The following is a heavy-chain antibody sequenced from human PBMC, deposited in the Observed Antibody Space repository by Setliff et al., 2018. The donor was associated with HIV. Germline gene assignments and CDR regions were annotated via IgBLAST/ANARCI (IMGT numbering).Heavy chain of an antibody. CDR2: ISASTVNT. V-gene: IGHV1-18*01. CDR1: GYTFINYH. CDR3: ARVPVSSYYYYMNV. Sequence: ASVKVSCKASGYTFINYHITWVRQAPGQGLEWVGSISASTVNTNYTQGRVTMTTDISTSTAYMELGSLRSADTAVYYCARVPVSSYYYYMNVWGKGTTVTVSS. D-gene: IGHD3-10*01. J-gene: IGHJ6*03.